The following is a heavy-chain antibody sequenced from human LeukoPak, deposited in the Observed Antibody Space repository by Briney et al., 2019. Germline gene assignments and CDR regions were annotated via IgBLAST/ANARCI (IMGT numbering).Heavy chain of an antibody. V-gene: IGHV6-1*01. CDR2: EVYRSRWNF. Sequence: SQTLSLTCAISGDSVSSYIAAWNWFTQSPSRGLGWLGREVYRSRWNFEYAVSVKGLITVKSDTTKNQVSLHLTAVNPNVTALYYCARHLSAGADYWGQGILVTVSS. J-gene: IGHJ4*02. CDR3: ARHLSAGADY. CDR1: GDSVSSYIAA. D-gene: IGHD6-13*01.